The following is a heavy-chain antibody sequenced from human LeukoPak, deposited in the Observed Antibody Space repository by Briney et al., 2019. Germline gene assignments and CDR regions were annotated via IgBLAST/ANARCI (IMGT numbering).Heavy chain of an antibody. Sequence: PGGSLRLSCAASGFTFSDHYLDWVRQAPGKGLEWVGRSRSKTNRYTTQYAASVKGRFTISRDDSKNSLYLQMNSLRAEDTAVYYCARDHYDSSGYYHDYWGQGTLVTVSS. J-gene: IGHJ4*02. CDR1: GFTFSDHY. CDR3: ARDHYDSSGYYHDY. CDR2: SRSKTNRYTT. V-gene: IGHV3-72*01. D-gene: IGHD3-22*01.